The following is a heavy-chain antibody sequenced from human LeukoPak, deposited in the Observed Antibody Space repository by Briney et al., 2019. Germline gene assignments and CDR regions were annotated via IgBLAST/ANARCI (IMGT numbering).Heavy chain of an antibody. CDR3: ARLQYTGNYYPEY. D-gene: IGHD1-26*01. J-gene: IGHJ4*02. CDR1: GGSTSSSY. Sequence: SETLSLTCTVSGGSTSSSYWSWIRQPPGKGLEWIAYIYGSGSTNYNPSLKSRVAISVETSKNLFSLNLSSVTAADTAMYYCARLQYTGNYYPEYWGQGILVTVSS. V-gene: IGHV4-59*08. CDR2: IYGSGST.